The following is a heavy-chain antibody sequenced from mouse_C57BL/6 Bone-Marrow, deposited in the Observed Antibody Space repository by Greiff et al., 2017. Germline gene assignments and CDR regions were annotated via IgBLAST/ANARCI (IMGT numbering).Heavy chain of an antibody. CDR3: ARQELGYAKDY. D-gene: IGHD3-1*01. CDR2: ISSGGSYT. V-gene: IGHV5-6*01. Sequence: EVKLVESGGDLVKPGGSLKLSCAASGFTFSSYGLSWVRQTPDKRLEWVATISSGGSYTYYPDSVKGRFTISRDNAKNTLYLQMSSLKSEDTAMYYCARQELGYAKDYWGQGTSVTVSS. J-gene: IGHJ4*01. CDR1: GFTFSSYG.